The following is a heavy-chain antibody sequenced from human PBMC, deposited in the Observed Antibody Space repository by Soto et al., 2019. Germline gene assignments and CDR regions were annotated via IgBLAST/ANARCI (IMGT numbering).Heavy chain of an antibody. Sequence: EVQLVESGGGLVQPGGSLRLSCAASGFTVSSNYMSWVRQAPGKGLEWVSVIYSGGSTYYAASVKARFTISRNNSKNTLYLQMTSLRAEDTGVYYCARGEVWKTLNYPNGVCQENVIAYWGQGTLVTVSS. CDR1: GFTVSSNY. J-gene: IGHJ4*02. V-gene: IGHV3-53*04. CDR3: ARGEVWKTLNYPNGVCQENVIAY. D-gene: IGHD2-8*01. CDR2: IYSGGST.